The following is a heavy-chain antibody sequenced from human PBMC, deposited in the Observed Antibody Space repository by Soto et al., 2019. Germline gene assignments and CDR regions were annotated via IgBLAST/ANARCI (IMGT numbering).Heavy chain of an antibody. CDR2: IYYSGST. Sequence: SETLSLTCTVSGGSISSSSYYWGWIRQPPGKGLEWIGSIYYSGSTYYNPSLKSRVTISVDTSKNQFSLKLSSVTAADTAVYYCARQVRDSEWLLFGAYYYYGMDVWGQGTTVTVS. D-gene: IGHD3-3*01. CDR1: GGSISSSSYY. CDR3: ARQVRDSEWLLFGAYYYYGMDV. J-gene: IGHJ6*02. V-gene: IGHV4-39*01.